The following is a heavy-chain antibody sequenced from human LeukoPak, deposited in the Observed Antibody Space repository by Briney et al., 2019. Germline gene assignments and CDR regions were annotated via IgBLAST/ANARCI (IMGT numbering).Heavy chain of an antibody. J-gene: IGHJ6*02. CDR3: ARDQWLAYYYHGMDV. CDR2: ISDNGTTI. V-gene: IGHV3-48*03. D-gene: IGHD6-19*01. CDR1: GFTLSSYA. Sequence: GGSLRLSCAASGFTLSSYAMNWVRQAPGKGLEWVSYISDNGTTIYYAASVKGRFTISRANAENSLYLQMNSLRAQDTAIYYCARDQWLAYYYHGMDVWGQGTTVTVPS.